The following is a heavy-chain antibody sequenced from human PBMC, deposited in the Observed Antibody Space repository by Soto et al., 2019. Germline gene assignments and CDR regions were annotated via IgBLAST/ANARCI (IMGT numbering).Heavy chain of an antibody. J-gene: IGHJ5*02. Sequence: SETLSLTCTVSGGSISRSTYYWGWIRQPPGKGLEWIGSIYYSGSTYYNPSLKSRVTISVDTSKNQFSLKLSSVTAADTAVYFGVTNIEYSSSPFDLWAQGTLVTVSS. CDR1: GGSISRSTYY. D-gene: IGHD6-6*01. CDR3: VTNIEYSSSPFDL. CDR2: IYYSGST. V-gene: IGHV4-39*01.